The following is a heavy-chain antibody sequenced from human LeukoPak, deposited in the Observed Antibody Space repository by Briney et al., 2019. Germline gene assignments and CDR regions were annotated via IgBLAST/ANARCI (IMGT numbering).Heavy chain of an antibody. CDR3: ARVKHYGYGHRGSFDY. CDR2: IKQDGSEK. D-gene: IGHD5-18*01. J-gene: IGHJ4*02. CDR1: GFTVSSNY. Sequence: GGSLRLSCATSGFTVSSNYMSWVRQAPGKGLEWVANIKQDGSEKYYVDSVKGRFTISRDNAKNSLYLQMNSLRAEDTAVYYCARVKHYGYGHRGSFDYWGQGTLVTVSS. V-gene: IGHV3-7*01.